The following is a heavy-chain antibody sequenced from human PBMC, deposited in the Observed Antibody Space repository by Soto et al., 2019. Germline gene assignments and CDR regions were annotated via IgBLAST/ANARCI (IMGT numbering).Heavy chain of an antibody. V-gene: IGHV5-10-1*01. CDR3: AGFRSSWFGAGRLDS. J-gene: IGHJ4*02. Sequence: GESLKIFCEGSGYSLTTLWVNWVRQMPGKGLVWMWRIDPSQSYFNYNPSFQGHLTISADKSTSKAYLQSNSLEASDTAIYYCAGFRSSWFGAGRLDSWGPGTLVTVSS. CDR2: IDPSQSYF. D-gene: IGHD6-13*01. CDR1: GYSLTTLW.